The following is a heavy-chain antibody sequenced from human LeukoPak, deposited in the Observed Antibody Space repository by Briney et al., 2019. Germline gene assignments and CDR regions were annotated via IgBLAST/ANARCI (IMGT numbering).Heavy chain of an antibody. Sequence: GASVKVSCKASGGTFSSYAISWVRQAPGQGREWMGGIIPIFGTANYAQKFQGRVTITADESTSTAYMELSSLRSEDTAVYYCAYYGSGSPLMIYGMDVWGKGTTVPVSS. V-gene: IGHV1-69*13. CDR1: GGTFSSYA. J-gene: IGHJ6*04. CDR2: IIPIFGTA. D-gene: IGHD3-10*01. CDR3: AYYGSGSPLMIYGMDV.